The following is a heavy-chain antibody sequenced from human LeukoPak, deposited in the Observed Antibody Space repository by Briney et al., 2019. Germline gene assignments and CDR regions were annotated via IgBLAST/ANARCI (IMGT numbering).Heavy chain of an antibody. Sequence: ASVKVSCKASGYTFTAYGISWLRQAPGQRPEWLAWISPYTGDTKYAEALGGRLTVTRDTSTTTVFMQLRSLRSDDTVLYFCGRDQGSRHYPRYFDLWGRGTLVTVAS. V-gene: IGHV1-18*01. CDR2: ISPYTGDT. CDR3: GRDQGSRHYPRYFDL. CDR1: GYTFTAYG. D-gene: IGHD3-3*01. J-gene: IGHJ2*01.